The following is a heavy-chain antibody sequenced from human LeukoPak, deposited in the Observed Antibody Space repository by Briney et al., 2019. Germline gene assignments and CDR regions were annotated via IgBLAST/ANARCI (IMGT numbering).Heavy chain of an antibody. CDR2: ISGSGGST. Sequence: PGGSLRLSCAASGFTFSSYAMSWVRQAPGKGLEWVSAISGSGGSTYYADSVKGRFTIPRDNSKNTLYLQMNSLRAEDTAVYYRAKDPGLSSYFDYWGQGTLVTVSS. CDR3: AKDPGLSSYFDY. J-gene: IGHJ4*02. CDR1: GFTFSSYA. V-gene: IGHV3-23*01.